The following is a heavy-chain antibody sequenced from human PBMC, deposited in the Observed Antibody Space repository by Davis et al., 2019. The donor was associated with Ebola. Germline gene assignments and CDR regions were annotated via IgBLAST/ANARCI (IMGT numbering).Heavy chain of an antibody. Sequence: LRLSCTVSGGSISSGVCYWSWIRQHPGKGLEWIGFIYYSGSTFYNPSLKSRVSISVDTSKNQFSLKLSSVTAADTAVYYCASCGGDCYSGFDYWGQGTLVTVSS. CDR3: ASCGGDCYSGFDY. CDR2: IYYSGST. CDR1: GGSISSGVCY. J-gene: IGHJ4*02. V-gene: IGHV4-31*02. D-gene: IGHD2-21*01.